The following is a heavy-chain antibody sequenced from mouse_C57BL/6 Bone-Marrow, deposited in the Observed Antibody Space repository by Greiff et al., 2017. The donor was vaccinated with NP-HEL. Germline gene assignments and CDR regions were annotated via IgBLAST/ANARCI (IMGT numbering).Heavy chain of an antibody. J-gene: IGHJ2*01. CDR3: ARPPYDYDKGVYYFDY. D-gene: IGHD2-4*01. Sequence: VQLQQPGAELVKPGASVKMSCKASGYTFTSYWITWVKQRPGQGLEWIGDIYPGSGSTNYNEKFKSKATLTVDTSSSTAYMQLSSLTSEDSAVYYCARPPYDYDKGVYYFDYWGQGTTLTVSS. V-gene: IGHV1-55*01. CDR2: IYPGSGST. CDR1: GYTFTSYW.